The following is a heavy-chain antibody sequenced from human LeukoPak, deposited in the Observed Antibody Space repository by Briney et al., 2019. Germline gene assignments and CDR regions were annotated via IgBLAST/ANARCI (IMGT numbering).Heavy chain of an antibody. J-gene: IGHJ6*02. CDR3: ARDRIAVAGTGYYYYYGMDV. CDR2: INHSGST. D-gene: IGHD6-19*01. Sequence: PSETLSLTCAVYGGSFSGYYWSWIRQPPGKGLEWIGEINHSGSTNYNPSLKSRVTISVDTSKNQFSLKLSSVTAADTAVYYCARDRIAVAGTGYYYYYGMDVWGQGTTVTVSS. CDR1: GGSFSGYY. V-gene: IGHV4-34*01.